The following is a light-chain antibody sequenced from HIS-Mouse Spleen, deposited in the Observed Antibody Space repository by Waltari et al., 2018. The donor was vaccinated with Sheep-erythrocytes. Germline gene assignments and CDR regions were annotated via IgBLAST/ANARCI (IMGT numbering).Light chain of an antibody. J-gene: IGLJ3*02. V-gene: IGLV2-14*01. CDR2: EVS. CDR3: SSYAGSSTPWV. CDR1: SSDVGGYNY. Sequence: QSALTQPASVSGSPGQSITISCTGTSSDVGGYNYVSWYQQHPGKAPKLMIYEVSNRPSGVSNRFSGSKSGNTASLTISGLQAEDEADYYCSSYAGSSTPWVFG.